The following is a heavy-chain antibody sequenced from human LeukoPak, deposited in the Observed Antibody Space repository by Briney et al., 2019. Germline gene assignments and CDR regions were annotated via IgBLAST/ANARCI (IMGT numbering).Heavy chain of an antibody. CDR3: ARDFLTYCSGGSCYPTDDAFDI. CDR2: IIPIFGTA. V-gene: IGHV1-69*05. J-gene: IGHJ3*02. Sequence: SVKVSCKASGGTFSSYAISWVRQAPGQGLEWMGGIIPIFGTANYAQKLQGRVTMTTDTSTSTAYMELRSLRSDDTAVYYCARDFLTYCSGGSCYPTDDAFDIWGQGTMVTVSS. CDR1: GGTFSSYA. D-gene: IGHD2-15*01.